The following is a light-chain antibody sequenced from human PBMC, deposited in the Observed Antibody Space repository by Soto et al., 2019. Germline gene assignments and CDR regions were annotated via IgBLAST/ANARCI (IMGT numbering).Light chain of an antibody. Sequence: QSVLPQPASVSESPGQSITISCTGTSSDVGGYNYVSWYQQHPGKVPKLMIYDVSNRPSGVSNRFSGSKSGNTASLTVSGLQADDEADYYCSSFTTNPISDVFGTGTKLTVL. CDR3: SSFTTNPISDV. J-gene: IGLJ1*01. CDR2: DVS. CDR1: SSDVGGYNY. V-gene: IGLV2-14*01.